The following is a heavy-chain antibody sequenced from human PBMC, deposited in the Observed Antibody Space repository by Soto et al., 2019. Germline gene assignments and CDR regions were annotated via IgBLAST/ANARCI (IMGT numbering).Heavy chain of an antibody. D-gene: IGHD6-13*01. CDR3: ARAEYSSSPIDY. V-gene: IGHV3-33*01. J-gene: IGHJ4*02. CDR2: IWYDGSNK. Sequence: PGGSLRLSCAASGFTFSNYGIHWVRQAPGKGLEWVAVIWYDGSNKYYADSVKGRFTISRDNSKNTLYMQMNSLRAEDTAVYYCARAEYSSSPIDYWGQGTLVTVSS. CDR1: GFTFSNYG.